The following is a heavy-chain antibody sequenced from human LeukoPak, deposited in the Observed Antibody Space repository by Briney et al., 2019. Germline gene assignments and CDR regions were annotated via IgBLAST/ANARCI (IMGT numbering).Heavy chain of an antibody. Sequence: GGSLRLSCAASGVTFSSYWMSWVRQAPGKGLEWVANIKEDGSEKYYVDSVKGRFTISRDNAKNSLYLQMNSLRAEDTAVYYCARPYCGGDCYSPGDYYYYMDVWGKGTTVTVSS. V-gene: IGHV3-7*01. J-gene: IGHJ6*03. CDR2: IKEDGSEK. D-gene: IGHD2-21*01. CDR1: GVTFSSYW. CDR3: ARPYCGGDCYSPGDYYYYMDV.